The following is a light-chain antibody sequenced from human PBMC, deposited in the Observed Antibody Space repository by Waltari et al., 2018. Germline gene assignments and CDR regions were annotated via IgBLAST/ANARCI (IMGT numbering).Light chain of an antibody. J-gene: IGLJ3*02. CDR3: CSYAGSRTPWV. Sequence: QSVLTQPASVSGSPGQSITISCTGPRSDVGNYNFVSWYQQHPDEAPKLVMYEGSKRPAGISIRCSGSKSGNTASLTISRLQAEDEADYFCCSYAGSRTPWVFGGGTRVTVL. CDR2: EGS. CDR1: RSDVGNYNF. V-gene: IGLV2-23*01.